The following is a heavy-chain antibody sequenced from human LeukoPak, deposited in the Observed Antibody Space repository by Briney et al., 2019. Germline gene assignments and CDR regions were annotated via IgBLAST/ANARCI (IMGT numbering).Heavy chain of an antibody. CDR3: VRDWDHYDFDS. V-gene: IGHV3-74*01. J-gene: IGHJ5*01. CDR2: IKGDGSHT. Sequence: GGSLRLFCAASGFTFSSYWMHWVRQAPGKGLVWVSRIKGDGSHTIYADSVKGRFTISRDNAKNTLYLQMKSLRADDTAVYYCVRDWDHYDFDSWGQGTLVTVSS. D-gene: IGHD3-16*01. CDR1: GFTFSSYW.